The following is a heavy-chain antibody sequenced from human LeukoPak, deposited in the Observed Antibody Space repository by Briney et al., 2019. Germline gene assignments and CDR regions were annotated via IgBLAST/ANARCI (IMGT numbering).Heavy chain of an antibody. CDR1: GGTFSSYA. CDR3: ASHSYSRRDAFDI. Sequence: SVKVSCKASGGTFSSYAISWVRQAPGQGLEWMGGIIPIFGTANYAQKFQGRVTITTDESTSTAYMELSSLRSEDTAVYYCASHSYSRRDAFDIWGQGTMVTVSS. D-gene: IGHD4-11*01. J-gene: IGHJ3*02. CDR2: IIPIFGTA. V-gene: IGHV1-69*05.